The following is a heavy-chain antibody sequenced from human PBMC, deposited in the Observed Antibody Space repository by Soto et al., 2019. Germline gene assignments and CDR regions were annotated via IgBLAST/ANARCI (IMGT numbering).Heavy chain of an antibody. CDR3: ARVISRVITTGDAFDI. D-gene: IGHD3-22*01. V-gene: IGHV4-59*01. CDR1: GGSISSYY. Sequence: SETLSLTCTVSGGSISSYYWSWIRQPPGKGLEWIGYIYYSGSTNYNPSLKSRVTISVDTSKNQFSLKLSSVTAADTAVYYCARVISRVITTGDAFDIWGQGTTVTVSS. J-gene: IGHJ3*02. CDR2: IYYSGST.